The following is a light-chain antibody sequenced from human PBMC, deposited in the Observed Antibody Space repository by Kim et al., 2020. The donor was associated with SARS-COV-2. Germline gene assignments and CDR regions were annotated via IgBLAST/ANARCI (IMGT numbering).Light chain of an antibody. V-gene: IGLV2-11*01. J-gene: IGLJ3*02. CDR3: SSYAGRYTLV. CDR1: HNDIGAYDY. CDR2: DVT. Sequence: GQSVTVSCTGTHNDIGAYDYVSWYQRRPGKAPKLIIFDVTRRPSGVPVRFSGSKSGNTASLTISGLQAEDEADYYCSSYAGRYTLVFGGGTKVTVL.